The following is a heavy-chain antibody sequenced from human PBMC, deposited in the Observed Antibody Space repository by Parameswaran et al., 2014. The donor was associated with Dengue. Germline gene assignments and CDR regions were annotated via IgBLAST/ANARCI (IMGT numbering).Heavy chain of an antibody. V-gene: IGHV3-48*04. J-gene: IGHJ6*02. Sequence: KWIRQPPGKELEWVSYISSSSSTIYYADSVKGRFTISRDNAKNSLYLQMNSLRAEDTAVYYCARVFIVRYYYGMDVWGQGTTVTVSS. CDR3: ARVFIVRYYYGMDV. D-gene: IGHD2-8*01. CDR2: ISSSSSTI.